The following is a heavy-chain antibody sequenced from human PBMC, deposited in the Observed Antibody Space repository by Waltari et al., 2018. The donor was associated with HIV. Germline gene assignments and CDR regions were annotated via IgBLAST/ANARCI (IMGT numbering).Heavy chain of an antibody. D-gene: IGHD3-3*01. V-gene: IGHV4-59*01. CDR3: ARDSGRYDFWSGPLNFDY. Sequence: QVQLQESGPGLVKPSETLSLTCTVSGGSISSYYWSWIRQPPGKGLEWIGYIYYSGSTNYNPSLKSRFTISVDTSKNQVSLKLSSVTAADTAVYYCARDSGRYDFWSGPLNFDYWGQGTLVTVSS. CDR2: IYYSGST. J-gene: IGHJ4*02. CDR1: GGSISSYY.